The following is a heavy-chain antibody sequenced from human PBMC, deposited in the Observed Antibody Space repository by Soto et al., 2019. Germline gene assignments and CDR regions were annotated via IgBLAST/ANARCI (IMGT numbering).Heavy chain of an antibody. CDR1: GDTFTNLD. Sequence: QVQLVQSGAEVKKPGASVKVSCKASGDTFTNLDLNWVRQATGQGLEWVGWMHANTGNRGYAQKFQDRVTLTRDTSISTAYMELSSLRSEVTAVYYCVRYIFGSGFEIWGQGTKVTVSS. J-gene: IGHJ3*02. CDR2: MHANTGNR. D-gene: IGHD2-21*01. CDR3: VRYIFGSGFEI. V-gene: IGHV1-8*01.